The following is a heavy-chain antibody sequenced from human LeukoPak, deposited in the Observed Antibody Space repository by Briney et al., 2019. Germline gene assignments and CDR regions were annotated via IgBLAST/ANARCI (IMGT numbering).Heavy chain of an antibody. CDR2: IYYSGST. J-gene: IGHJ5*02. CDR1: GGSISSYY. CDR3: ARAYCSGGSCYSGFDP. V-gene: IGHV4-59*01. D-gene: IGHD2-15*01. Sequence: KASETLSLTCTVSGGSISSYYWSWIRQPPGKGLEWIGYIYYSGSTNYNPSLESRVTISVDASKKQISLKLRSVTASDTAVYYCARAYCSGGSCYSGFDPWGQGTLVTVSS.